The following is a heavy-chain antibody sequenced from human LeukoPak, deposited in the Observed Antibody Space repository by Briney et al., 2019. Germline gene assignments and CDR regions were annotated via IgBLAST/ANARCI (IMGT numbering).Heavy chain of an antibody. D-gene: IGHD5-12*01. J-gene: IGHJ4*02. CDR3: ARVGSGSHFDY. V-gene: IGHV4-59*01. CDR1: GGTITGYH. CDR2: ADSRGST. Sequence: PETLSLTCAVSGGTITGYHWSWIRQPPGKGLDWIGYADSRGSTLYNPSLKSRVAISVDTSQRQLSLRLTSVTAADTAVYYRARVGSGSHFDYWGQGTLVAVSS.